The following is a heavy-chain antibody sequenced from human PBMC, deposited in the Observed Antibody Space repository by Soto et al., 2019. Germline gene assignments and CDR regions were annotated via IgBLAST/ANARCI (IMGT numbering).Heavy chain of an antibody. CDR3: ARVPHCSSTSCYSYFDY. D-gene: IGHD2-2*02. J-gene: IGHJ4*02. CDR1: GFTFSDYY. Sequence: GGSLRLSCAASGFTFSDYYMSWIRQAPGKGLEWVSYISSSSSYTNYADSVKGRFTISRDNAKNSLYLQMNSLRAEDTAVYYCARVPHCSSTSCYSYFDYWGQGTQVTVSS. V-gene: IGHV3-11*06. CDR2: ISSSSSYT.